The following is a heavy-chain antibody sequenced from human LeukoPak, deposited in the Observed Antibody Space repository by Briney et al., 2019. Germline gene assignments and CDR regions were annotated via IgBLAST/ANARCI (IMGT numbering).Heavy chain of an antibody. D-gene: IGHD6-19*01. CDR3: ARRGNSGRSFDY. CDR2: IYYSGST. V-gene: IGHV4-59*08. Sequence: PSETLSLTCTVSGGSISSYYWSWIRQPPGKGLEWIGYIYYSGSTYYNPSLKSRVTISVDTSKNQFSLNLSSVTATDTAVYYCARRGNSGRSFDYWGQGTLVTVSS. CDR1: GGSISSYY. J-gene: IGHJ4*02.